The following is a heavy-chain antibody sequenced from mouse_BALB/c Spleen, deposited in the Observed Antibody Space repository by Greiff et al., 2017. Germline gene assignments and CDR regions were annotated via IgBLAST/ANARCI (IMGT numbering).Heavy chain of an antibody. J-gene: IGHJ2*01. CDR2: INPSSGYT. CDR3: ALYGNYGGGVDY. D-gene: IGHD2-1*01. Sequence: QVQLKESGAELARPGASVKMSCKASGYTFTSYTMHWVKQRPGQGLEWIGYINPSSGYTNYNQKFKDKATLTADKSSSTAYMQLSSLTSEDSAVYYCALYGNYGGGVDYWGQGTTLTVSS. V-gene: IGHV1-4*01. CDR1: GYTFTSYT.